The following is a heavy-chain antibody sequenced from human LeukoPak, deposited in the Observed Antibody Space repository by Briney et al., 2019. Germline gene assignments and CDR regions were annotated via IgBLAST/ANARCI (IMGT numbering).Heavy chain of an antibody. CDR3: AELGITMIGGV. Sequence: GGSLRLSCAASRFTFSSYAMSWVRQAPGKGLEWVSGISWNSGSIGYADSVKGRFTISRDNAKNSLYLQMNSLRAEDTAVYYCAELGITMIGGVWGKGTTVTISS. CDR2: ISWNSGSI. V-gene: IGHV3-20*04. CDR1: RFTFSSYA. D-gene: IGHD3-10*02. J-gene: IGHJ6*04.